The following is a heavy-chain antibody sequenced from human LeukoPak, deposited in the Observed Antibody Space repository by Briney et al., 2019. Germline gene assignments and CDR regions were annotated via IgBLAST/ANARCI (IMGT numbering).Heavy chain of an antibody. Sequence: GGSLRLSCAASGFTFSSYAMSWVRQAPGKGLEWVSTISGSGGSTYYADFVKGRFTISRDDSKTTLYLQMNSLRAEDTAIYYCARLPTTVAYYYYYGMDVWGQGTTVTVSS. J-gene: IGHJ6*02. D-gene: IGHD4-23*01. CDR3: ARLPTTVAYYYYYGMDV. V-gene: IGHV3-23*01. CDR2: ISGSGGST. CDR1: GFTFSSYA.